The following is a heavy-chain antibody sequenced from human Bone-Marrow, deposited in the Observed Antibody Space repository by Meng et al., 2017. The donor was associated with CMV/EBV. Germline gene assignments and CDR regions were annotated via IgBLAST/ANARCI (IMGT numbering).Heavy chain of an antibody. CDR3: ARSVRFLEWLLDY. Sequence: GESLKISWAASGFTFSDYYMSWIRQAPGKGLEWVSYISSSGSTIYYADSVKGRFTISRDNAKNSLYLQMNSLRAEDTAVYYCARSVRFLEWLLDYWGQGTLVTVSS. CDR2: ISSSGSTI. D-gene: IGHD3-3*01. V-gene: IGHV3-11*01. J-gene: IGHJ4*02. CDR1: GFTFSDYY.